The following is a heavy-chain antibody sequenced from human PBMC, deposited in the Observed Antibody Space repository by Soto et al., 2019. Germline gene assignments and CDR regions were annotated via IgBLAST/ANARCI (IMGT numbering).Heavy chain of an antibody. CDR2: INPNSGGT. CDR1: GYTFTGYY. D-gene: IGHD2-15*01. CDR3: ARDRSAVAATPGGRRPVPFDY. V-gene: IGHV1-2*02. Sequence: ASVKVSCKASGYTFTGYYMHWVRQTPGQGLEWMGWINPNSGGTNYAQKFQGRVTMTRDTSISTAYMELSRLRSDDTAVYYCARDRSAVAATPGGRRPVPFDYWGQGTLVTVSS. J-gene: IGHJ4*02.